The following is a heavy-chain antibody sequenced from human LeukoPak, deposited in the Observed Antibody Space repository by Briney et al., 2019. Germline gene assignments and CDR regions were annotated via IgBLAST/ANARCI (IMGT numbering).Heavy chain of an antibody. CDR2: IYYTGIA. CDR3: ARDKVPGDN. J-gene: IGHJ4*02. Sequence: SEPLSLTCTVSGGSINPYYWNWIRQPPGKGLEWIGYIYYTGIADYNPALKSRVTISVDTSKNQFSLKLRSVTAADTAVYFCARDKVPGDNWGQGTLDPVSS. V-gene: IGHV4-59*01. D-gene: IGHD1-1*01. CDR1: GGSINPYY.